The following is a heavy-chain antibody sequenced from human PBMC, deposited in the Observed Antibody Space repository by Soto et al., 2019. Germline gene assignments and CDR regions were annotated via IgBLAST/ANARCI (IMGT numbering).Heavy chain of an antibody. Sequence: HPGGSLRLSCAASGFTFSSYAMSWVRQAPGKGLEWVSAISGSGVSTYYADSVKGRFTISRDNSRNTLFLQMNSLRAEDTAVYYCARDYYKYYDSSGYYRSPAYWGQGTLVTVSS. CDR2: ISGSGVST. V-gene: IGHV3-23*01. CDR3: ARDYYKYYDSSGYYRSPAY. J-gene: IGHJ4*02. D-gene: IGHD3-22*01. CDR1: GFTFSSYA.